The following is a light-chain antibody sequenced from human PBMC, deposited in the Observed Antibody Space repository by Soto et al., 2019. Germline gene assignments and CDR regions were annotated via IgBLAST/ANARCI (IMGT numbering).Light chain of an antibody. J-gene: IGKJ1*01. CDR2: DAS. V-gene: IGKV1-5*02. Sequence: DIQMTQSPSTLSASVVDRVTIICRASQSISSWLAWYQQKPGKAPKLLIYDASSLESGVPSRFSGSGSGTEFTLTISSLQPDDFATYYCQQYNSYSFGQGTKVDIK. CDR1: QSISSW. CDR3: QQYNSYS.